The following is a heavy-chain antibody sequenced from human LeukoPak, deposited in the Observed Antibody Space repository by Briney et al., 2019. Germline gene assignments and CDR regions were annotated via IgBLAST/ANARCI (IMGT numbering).Heavy chain of an antibody. V-gene: IGHV4-59*08. Sequence: SETLSLTCTVSGGSISSYYWSWIRQPPGKGLEWIGYIYYSGSTNYNPSLKSRVTISVDTSKNQFSLSLRSVTAADTAVYYCARPLYNSWDRFDPWGQGTLITVS. D-gene: IGHD3-16*01. CDR3: ARPLYNSWDRFDP. CDR1: GGSISSYY. CDR2: IYYSGST. J-gene: IGHJ5*02.